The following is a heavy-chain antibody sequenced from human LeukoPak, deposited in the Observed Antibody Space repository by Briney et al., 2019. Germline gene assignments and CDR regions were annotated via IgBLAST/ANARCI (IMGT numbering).Heavy chain of an antibody. D-gene: IGHD3-22*01. CDR2: IYYSGST. J-gene: IGHJ4*02. Sequence: SETLSLTCTVSGGSISSSSYYWGWIRQPPGKGLEWIGSIYYSGSTYYNPSLKSRVTISVDTSKNQFSLKLSSVTAADTAVYYCARDRALNDYYDSSGYSYFDYWGQGTLVTVS. V-gene: IGHV4-39*07. CDR1: GGSISSSSYY. CDR3: ARDRALNDYYDSSGYSYFDY.